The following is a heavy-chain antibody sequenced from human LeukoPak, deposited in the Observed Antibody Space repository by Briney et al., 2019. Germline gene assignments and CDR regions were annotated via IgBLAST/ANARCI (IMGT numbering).Heavy chain of an antibody. J-gene: IGHJ4*02. CDR2: ISGGGGST. V-gene: IGHV3-23*01. CDR1: GFTFSSYA. D-gene: IGHD3-22*01. CDR3: ARDPDVVVIDGEFDY. Sequence: VQPGGSLRLSCAASGFTFSSYAMSWVRQAPGKGLEWVSAISGGGGSTYYADSVKGRFTISRDNSKNTLYLQMNSLRAEDTAVYYCARDPDVVVIDGEFDYWGQGTLVTVSS.